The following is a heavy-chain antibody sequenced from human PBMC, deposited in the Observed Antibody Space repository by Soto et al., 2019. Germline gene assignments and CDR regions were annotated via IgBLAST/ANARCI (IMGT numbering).Heavy chain of an antibody. CDR3: ARVPAPMGSYYYYGMDV. CDR1: GGTFSSYA. Sequence: QVQLVQSGAEVKKPGSSVKVSCKASGGTFSSYAISWVRQAPGQGLEWMGGIIPIFGTANYAQKFQGRVTITADESTSTAYMELSSLRSEDTAVYYCARVPAPMGSYYYYGMDVWGQGTTVTVSS. J-gene: IGHJ6*02. D-gene: IGHD2-2*01. V-gene: IGHV1-69*01. CDR2: IIPIFGTA.